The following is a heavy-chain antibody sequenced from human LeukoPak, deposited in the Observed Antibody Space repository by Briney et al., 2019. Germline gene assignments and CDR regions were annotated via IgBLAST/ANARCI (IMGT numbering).Heavy chain of an antibody. CDR2: ISGSGGST. CDR1: GFTFSRYA. D-gene: IGHD3-22*01. Sequence: GGSLRLSCAASGFTFSRYAMSWVRQTPGKGLEWVSAISGSGGSTYYADSVKGRFTISRDNSTTPLYLQMKSLRAEDTAVYYCAKSHRGVAVVNFDYWGQGTLVTVSS. CDR3: AKSHRGVAVVNFDY. V-gene: IGHV3-23*01. J-gene: IGHJ4*02.